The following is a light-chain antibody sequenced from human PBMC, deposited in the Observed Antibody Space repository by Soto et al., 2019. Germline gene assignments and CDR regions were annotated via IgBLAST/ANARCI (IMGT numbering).Light chain of an antibody. CDR3: QQSYSTPL. CDR1: QSISSY. CDR2: AAS. J-gene: IGKJ1*01. Sequence: DIPMTQSPSSLSASVGGRVTITCRASQSISSYLNWYPQKPEKAPKLLIYAASSLQSGVPSRFSGGGSGTDFTLTSSSLQPEDFATYYCQQSYSTPLFGQGTKVEIK. V-gene: IGKV1-39*01.